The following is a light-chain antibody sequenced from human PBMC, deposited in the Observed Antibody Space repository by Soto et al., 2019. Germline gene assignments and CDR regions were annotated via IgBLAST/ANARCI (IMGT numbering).Light chain of an antibody. CDR1: QSVSNSH. V-gene: IGKV3-20*01. CDR2: GAS. CDR3: QQYDRSPL. J-gene: IGKJ4*01. Sequence: EIVLTQSPGALSLSPGERATLSCRASQSVSNSHSAWYQQKPGQAPRLPIYGASNRATGVSDRFSGSGSGTDFTLTITRLEPEDSAVYYCQQYDRSPLFGGGTKVEI.